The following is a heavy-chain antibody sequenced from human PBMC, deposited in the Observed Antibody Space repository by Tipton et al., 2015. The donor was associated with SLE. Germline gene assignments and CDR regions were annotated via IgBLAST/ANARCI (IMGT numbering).Heavy chain of an antibody. CDR3: ARAPTLTGTTHYFDY. V-gene: IGHV1-24*01. D-gene: IGHD1-7*01. CDR1: GSTFTNNG. J-gene: IGHJ4*02. Sequence: QLVQSGAEVKNPGASVNVSCKASGSTFTNNGLNWVRQAPGQGLEWMGGFDPEDGETIYAQKFQGRVTMTEDTSTDTAYMELSSLRSEDTAVYYCARAPTLTGTTHYFDYWGQGTLVTVSS. CDR2: FDPEDGET.